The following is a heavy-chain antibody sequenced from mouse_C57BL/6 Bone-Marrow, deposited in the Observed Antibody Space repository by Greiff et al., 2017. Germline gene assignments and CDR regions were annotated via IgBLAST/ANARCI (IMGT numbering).Heavy chain of an antibody. V-gene: IGHV5-4*01. Sequence: DVMLVESGGGLVKPGGSLKLSCAASGFTFSSYAMSWVRQTPEKRLEWVATISDGGSYTYYPDNVKGRFTISRGNAKNNLYLQMSHLKSEDTAMYYCAREGITTVVAPYYYAMDYWGQGTSVTVSS. CDR3: AREGITTVVAPYYYAMDY. D-gene: IGHD1-1*01. CDR2: ISDGGSYT. CDR1: GFTFSSYA. J-gene: IGHJ4*01.